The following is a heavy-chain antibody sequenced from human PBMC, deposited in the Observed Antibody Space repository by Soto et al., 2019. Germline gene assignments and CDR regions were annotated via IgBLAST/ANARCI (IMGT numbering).Heavy chain of an antibody. J-gene: IGHJ6*02. CDR1: GDSVSSGASH. V-gene: IGHV4-61*08. CDR3: GRLDWSTSNIDV. CDR2: IYHNATA. Sequence: QVQLQESGPGLLKPSETLSLTCTVSGDSVSSGASHWTWIRQSPGKGLEWIGYIYHNATADCNPFLMRRVRIPVDTSKNQFSLKLTTATPAGTAVYYCGRLDWSTSNIDVWGQGTTVTVAS. D-gene: IGHD3-9*01.